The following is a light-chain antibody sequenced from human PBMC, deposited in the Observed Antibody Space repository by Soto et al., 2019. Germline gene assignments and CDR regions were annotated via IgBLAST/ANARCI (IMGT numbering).Light chain of an antibody. J-gene: IGKJ4*01. V-gene: IGKV1-39*01. CDR3: QQFATSPLT. CDR1: QSISSY. Sequence: DIQMTQSPSSLSASVGDRVTITCRASQSISSYLNWYQQRPGKAPNLLIYDATRLHSGVPPRFSGSGYGTDFTLTISRLEPEDFAVYYCQQFATSPLTFGGGTKVEIK. CDR2: DAT.